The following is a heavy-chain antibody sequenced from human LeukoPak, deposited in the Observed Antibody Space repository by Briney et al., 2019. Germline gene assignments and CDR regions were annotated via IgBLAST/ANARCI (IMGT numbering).Heavy chain of an antibody. CDR3: ASPQADCSSTSCYTTFQH. Sequence: ASVKVSCNASGYTFTSYYMHWVRQAPGQGLEWMGIINPSGGSTSYAQKFQGRVTMTRDTSTSTVYMELSSLRSEDTAVYYCASPQADCSSTSCYTTFQHWGQGTLVTVSS. CDR2: INPSGGST. CDR1: GYTFTSYY. J-gene: IGHJ1*01. D-gene: IGHD2-2*02. V-gene: IGHV1-46*01.